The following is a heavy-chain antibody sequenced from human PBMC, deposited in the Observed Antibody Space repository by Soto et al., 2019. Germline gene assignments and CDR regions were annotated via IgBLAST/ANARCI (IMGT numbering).Heavy chain of an antibody. CDR1: GDSVSSNSVT. Sequence: SQTLSLTCAISGDSVSSNSVTWNWIRQSPSRGLEWLGRTYYRSKWYNDYAESVKSRITINPDTSKNQFSLHLNSVTPEDTAVYYCARLIGNSGLDFWGQGTLVSGS. J-gene: IGHJ4*02. CDR2: TYYRSKWYN. CDR3: ARLIGNSGLDF. V-gene: IGHV6-1*01. D-gene: IGHD5-12*01.